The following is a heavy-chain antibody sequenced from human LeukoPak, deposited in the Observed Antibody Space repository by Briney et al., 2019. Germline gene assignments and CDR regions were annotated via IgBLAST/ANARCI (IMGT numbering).Heavy chain of an antibody. J-gene: IGHJ4*02. Sequence: GASVKVSCKASGYTFTGYYMHWVRQAPGQGLEWMGWINPNGGGTSYAQKFQGRVTMTRDTSISTAYMELSRLGSDDTAVYYCARDLTIFGVVLGLDYWGQGTLVTVSS. D-gene: IGHD3-3*01. CDR2: INPNGGGT. CDR3: ARDLTIFGVVLGLDY. CDR1: GYTFTGYY. V-gene: IGHV1-2*02.